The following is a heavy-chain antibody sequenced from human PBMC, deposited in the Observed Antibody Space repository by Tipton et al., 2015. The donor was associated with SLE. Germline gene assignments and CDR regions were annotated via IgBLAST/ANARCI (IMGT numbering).Heavy chain of an antibody. Sequence: TLSLTCAVYGGSFSGYYWSWIRQPPGKGLEWNGEINHSGRTNYNPSLKSRVTISVDTSKNQFSLKLSSVTAADTAVYYCARSRILDYWGQGTLVTVSS. CDR1: GGSFSGYY. CDR2: INHSGRT. J-gene: IGHJ4*02. CDR3: ARSRILDY. V-gene: IGHV4-34*01.